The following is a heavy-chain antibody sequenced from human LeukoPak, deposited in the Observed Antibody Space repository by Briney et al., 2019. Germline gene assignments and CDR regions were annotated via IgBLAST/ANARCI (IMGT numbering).Heavy chain of an antibody. V-gene: IGHV1-69*13. CDR2: IIPIFGTA. J-gene: IGHJ4*02. CDR3: ARCQRILEWFPFDY. CDR1: GGTFSSYA. Sequence: SVKVSCKASGGTFSSYAISWVRQAPGQGLEWMGGIIPIFGTANYAQKFQGRVTITADESTSTAYMELSSLRSEDTAVYYCARCQRILEWFPFDYWGQGTLVTISS. D-gene: IGHD3-3*01.